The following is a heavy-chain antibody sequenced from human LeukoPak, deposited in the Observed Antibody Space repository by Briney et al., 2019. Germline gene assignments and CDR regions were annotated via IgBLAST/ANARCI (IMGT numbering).Heavy chain of an antibody. V-gene: IGHV3-33*06. D-gene: IGHD3-22*01. Sequence: PGGSLRLSCAASGFTFSSYGMHWVRQAPGKGLEWVAVIWYDGSNKYYADSVKGRFTISRDNSKNTLYLQMNSLRAEDTAVYYCAKDPDSSGYFVDYWGQGTLVTVSS. CDR2: IWYDGSNK. CDR1: GFTFSSYG. CDR3: AKDPDSSGYFVDY. J-gene: IGHJ4*02.